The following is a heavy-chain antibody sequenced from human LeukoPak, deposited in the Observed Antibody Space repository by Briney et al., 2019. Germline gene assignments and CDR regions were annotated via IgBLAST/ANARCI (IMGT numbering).Heavy chain of an antibody. J-gene: IGHJ4*02. CDR1: GFTLSSYG. D-gene: IGHD3-10*01. CDR3: SKDLYGSGRSPDY. Sequence: GSSLRLSCVASGFTLSSYGMQRVRQAPGKGLEWVAVIWYDGSNKYYADSAKGRLTISRDNTKNPLYVQLNVLRADDPTVDYCSKDLYGSGRSPDYWGQGTLVTVSS. CDR2: IWYDGSNK. V-gene: IGHV3-33*06.